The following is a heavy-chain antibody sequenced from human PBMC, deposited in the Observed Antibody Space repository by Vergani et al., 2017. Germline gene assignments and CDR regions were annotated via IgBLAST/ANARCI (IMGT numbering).Heavy chain of an antibody. J-gene: IGHJ4*02. CDR2: ISGNNDDV. Sequence: EGQLVESGGGLVKPGGSLRLSCVASGFTFSHYSMNWVRQAPGKGLEWVSSISGNNDDVYYADSVKGRFTISRDNAKNSLHLQMNNLRAEDTAVYYCARQSRDVFCTNGVCPLGYWGQGALVTVSS. V-gene: IGHV3-21*01. D-gene: IGHD2-8*01. CDR3: ARQSRDVFCTNGVCPLGY. CDR1: GFTFSHYS.